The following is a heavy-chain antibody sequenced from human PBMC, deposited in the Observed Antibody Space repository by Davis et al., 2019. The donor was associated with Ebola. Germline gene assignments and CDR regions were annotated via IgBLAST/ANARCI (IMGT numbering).Heavy chain of an antibody. V-gene: IGHV3-15*01. CDR3: ATGGEYFQY. CDR2: IKSKTDGETT. CDR1: GFTFANAW. Sequence: GESLKISCAASGFTFANAWMTWVRHAPGKGLEWVGRIKSKTDGETTEYAAPVKGRFTISRDDSKKTLDLQMNSLKTEDTAVYYCATGGEYFQYWGQGTVVTVSS. J-gene: IGHJ1*01.